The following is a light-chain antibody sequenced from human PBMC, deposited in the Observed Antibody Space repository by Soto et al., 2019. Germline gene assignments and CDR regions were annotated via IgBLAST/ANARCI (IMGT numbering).Light chain of an antibody. V-gene: IGKV3-15*01. Sequence: EVVMTQSPDTRSVSPGDGATLSCRASQNVHSDLAWYQQKPGQAPRLVIYDTSTRATDIPVRFTGGGSVTEFTLTVSSLKSEDLSVYYCQQYNNLPLTFGGGTEVEIK. J-gene: IGKJ4*01. CDR3: QQYNNLPLT. CDR2: DTS. CDR1: QNVHSD.